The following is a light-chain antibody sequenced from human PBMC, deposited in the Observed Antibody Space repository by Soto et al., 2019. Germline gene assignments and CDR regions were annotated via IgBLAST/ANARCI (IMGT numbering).Light chain of an antibody. CDR3: QHYNSYSIT. V-gene: IGKV1-5*03. CDR1: QSVTDW. Sequence: DIQMTQSPSTLSASVGDRVTITCRASQSVTDWLAWYQQKPGKAPKLLIYQASSLESGVPSRFSGTGSGTEFTFTISSLQPDDFATYYCQHYNSYSITFGGGAKVDIK. J-gene: IGKJ4*01. CDR2: QAS.